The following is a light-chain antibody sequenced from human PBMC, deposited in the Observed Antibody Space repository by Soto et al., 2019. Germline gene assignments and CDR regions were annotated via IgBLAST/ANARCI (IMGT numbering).Light chain of an antibody. CDR3: QQYDSAPWT. J-gene: IGKJ1*01. CDR2: GVS. CDR1: QSVTSTY. V-gene: IGKV3-20*01. Sequence: EIVFTQSPGTLSFSPGERDTLSCRASQSVTSTYLAWYQQKPGQAPRLLIYGVSSRATDIPDRFSGSGSGTDFTLTISRLEPEDFAVYYCQQYDSAPWTFGQGTKVDIK.